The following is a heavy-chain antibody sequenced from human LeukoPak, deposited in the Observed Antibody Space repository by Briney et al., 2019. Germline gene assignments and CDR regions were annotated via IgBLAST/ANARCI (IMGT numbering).Heavy chain of an antibody. D-gene: IGHD1-26*01. J-gene: IGHJ4*02. V-gene: IGHV3-30*01. Sequence: GRSLRLSCAASGFIFSNYAMHWVRQAPGKGLEWVAVISYVATNKYYADSVKGRFTISRDNSKNTLFLQMNSLRAEDTVVYYCARGWELQDDYFDFWGQGTLVTVSS. CDR3: ARGWELQDDYFDF. CDR1: GFIFSNYA. CDR2: ISYVATNK.